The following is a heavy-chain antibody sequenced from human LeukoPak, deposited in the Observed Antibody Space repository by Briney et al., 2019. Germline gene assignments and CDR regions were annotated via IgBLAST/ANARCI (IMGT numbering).Heavy chain of an antibody. CDR2: ISTYNPNT. D-gene: IGHD3-9*01. J-gene: IGHJ4*02. V-gene: IGHV1-18*01. CDR1: GYSFTAYV. Sequence: HGASVKVSCKASGYSFTAYVISWVRQAPGQGLEWIGWISTYNPNTNYAQKFQGRVTMTTDTSTSTVYMELRSLRSDDTAVYYCAGSPVRGYDILTNYNDYWGQGTLVTVSS. CDR3: AGSPVRGYDILTNYNDY.